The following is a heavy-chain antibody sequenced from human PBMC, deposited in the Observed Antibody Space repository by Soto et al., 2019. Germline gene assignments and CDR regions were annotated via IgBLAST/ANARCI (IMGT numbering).Heavy chain of an antibody. V-gene: IGHV3-23*01. CDR2: ISGSGGST. J-gene: IGHJ6*02. D-gene: IGHD2-15*01. CDR3: AKDQPDIVVVVAATPGSRMDV. Sequence: EVQLLESGGGLVQPGGSLRLSCAASGFTFSSYAMSWVRQAPGKGLEWVSAISGSGGSTYYADSVKGRFTISRDNSKITLYLQMNSLRAEDTAVYYCAKDQPDIVVVVAATPGSRMDVWGQGTTVTVSS. CDR1: GFTFSSYA.